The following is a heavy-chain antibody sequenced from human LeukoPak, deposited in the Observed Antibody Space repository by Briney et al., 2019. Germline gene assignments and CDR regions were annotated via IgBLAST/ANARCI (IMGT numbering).Heavy chain of an antibody. J-gene: IGHJ5*02. CDR2: INHSGST. D-gene: IGHD2-2*01. CDR1: GGSFSGYY. V-gene: IGHV4-34*01. CDR3: ARGPRPRYCSSTSCYYWFDP. Sequence: SETLSLTCAVYGGSFSGYYWIWIRQPPGKGLEWIGEINHSGSTNYNPSLKSRVTISVDTSKNQFSLKLSSVTAADTAVYYCARGPRPRYCSSTSCYYWFDPWGQGTLVTVSS.